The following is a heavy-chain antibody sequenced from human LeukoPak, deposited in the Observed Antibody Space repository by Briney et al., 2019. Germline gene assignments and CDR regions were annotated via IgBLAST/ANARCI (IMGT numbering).Heavy chain of an antibody. Sequence: ASVKVSCKASDYTFTRSGISWVRQAPGQGLEWMGWISAYNSNTNYAQKLQGRVTMTTDTSTSTAYMELRRLRSDDTAVYYCARYCSSIRCSYGMDVWGQGTTVTVSS. J-gene: IGHJ6*02. V-gene: IGHV1-18*01. D-gene: IGHD2-2*01. CDR1: DYTFTRSG. CDR3: ARYCSSIRCSYGMDV. CDR2: ISAYNSNT.